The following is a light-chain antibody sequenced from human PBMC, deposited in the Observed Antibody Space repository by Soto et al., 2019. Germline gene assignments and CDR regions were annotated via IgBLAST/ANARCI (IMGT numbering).Light chain of an antibody. Sequence: IVLTQSPATLSLSPGERVTLYCGAIQSVSTNYVAWYQQKPGLAPRLLIYDASRRATGIADRFSGSGSGTDFTLTISRLEPEDFAVYYCQQYKSWPPITFGQGTRLEIK. V-gene: IGKV3D-20*01. CDR1: QSVSTNY. CDR2: DAS. J-gene: IGKJ5*01. CDR3: QQYKSWPPIT.